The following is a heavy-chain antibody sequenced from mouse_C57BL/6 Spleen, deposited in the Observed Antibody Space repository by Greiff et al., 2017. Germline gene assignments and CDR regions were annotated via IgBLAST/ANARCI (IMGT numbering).Heavy chain of an antibody. V-gene: IGHV3-6*01. J-gene: IGHJ1*03. CDR3: AREGYYYGSSSYWYFDV. Sequence: EVQLVESGPGLVKPSQSLSLTCSVTGYSITSGYYWNWIRQFPGNKLEWMGYISYDGSNNYNPSLKNRISITRDTSKNQFFLKFNSVTTEDTATYYCAREGYYYGSSSYWYFDVWGTGTTVTVSS. D-gene: IGHD1-1*01. CDR1: GYSITSGYY. CDR2: ISYDGSN.